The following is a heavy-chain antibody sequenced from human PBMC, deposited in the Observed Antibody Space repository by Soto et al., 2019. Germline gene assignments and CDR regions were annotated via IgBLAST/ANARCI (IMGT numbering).Heavy chain of an antibody. Sequence: QVQLVQSGDEVKKPGASVKVSCKASGYIFVNYGIAWVRQAPGQGREWMGWISPYTGNTHSATKVQGRLTMTTDTSTSTAYMDLGSLTSDDTAVYYCVMVDNYVTPTPQDVWGPGTTVTVSS. CDR3: VMVDNYVTPTPQDV. V-gene: IGHV1-18*01. CDR1: GYIFVNYG. CDR2: ISPYTGNT. J-gene: IGHJ6*02. D-gene: IGHD3-16*01.